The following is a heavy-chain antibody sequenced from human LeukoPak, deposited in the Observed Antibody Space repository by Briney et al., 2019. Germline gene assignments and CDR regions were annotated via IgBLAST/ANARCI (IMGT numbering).Heavy chain of an antibody. CDR2: INHSGST. V-gene: IGHV4-34*01. Sequence: SETLSLTCAVYGGSSSGYYWSWIRQPPGKGLEWIGEINHSGSTNYNPSLKSRVTISVDTSKNQFSLKLSSVTAADTAVYYCARDRITMVRGVISPKQYYYYGMDVWGQGTTVTVSS. CDR1: GGSSSGYY. CDR3: ARDRITMVRGVISPKQYYYYGMDV. J-gene: IGHJ6*02. D-gene: IGHD3-10*01.